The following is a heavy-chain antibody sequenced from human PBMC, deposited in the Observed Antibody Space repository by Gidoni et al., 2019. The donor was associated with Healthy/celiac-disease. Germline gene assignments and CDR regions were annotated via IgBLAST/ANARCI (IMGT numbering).Heavy chain of an antibody. J-gene: IGHJ4*02. Sequence: QVQLVQSGAEVPKLGASVKVSCKASGYTFTRYDINWWQQASGQGLEWMRWMNPKSGKTGYAQKVQGRVTMTRNTSISTAYMELSSLRSEDTAVYYCARGRRIAVSGFSLGYWGQGTLVTVSS. CDR2: MNPKSGKT. CDR1: GYTFTRYD. V-gene: IGHV1-8*01. CDR3: ARGRRIAVSGFSLGY. D-gene: IGHD6-19*01.